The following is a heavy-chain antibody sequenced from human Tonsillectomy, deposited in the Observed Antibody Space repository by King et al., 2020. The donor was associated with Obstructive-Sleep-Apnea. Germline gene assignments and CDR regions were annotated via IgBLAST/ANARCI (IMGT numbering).Heavy chain of an antibody. CDR2: INHTGST. V-gene: IGHV4-34*01. Sequence: VQLQQWGAGLLKPSETLSLTCAVYVGSFSGYYWSWIRQPPGKGLEWIGEINHTGSTNYNPSLKSRVTISLDTSTNQFSLTLNSVTAADTAVYYCARGPYGDYEAYWGQGTLVTVSS. CDR1: VGSFSGYY. J-gene: IGHJ4*02. CDR3: ARGPYGDYEAY. D-gene: IGHD4-17*01.